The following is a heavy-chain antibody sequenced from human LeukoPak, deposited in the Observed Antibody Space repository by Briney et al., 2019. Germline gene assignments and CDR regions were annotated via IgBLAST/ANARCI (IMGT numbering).Heavy chain of an antibody. CDR1: GFTFGDYA. D-gene: IGHD1-26*01. Sequence: GGSLRLSCTASGFTFGDYAMSWVRQAPGKGLEWVGFIRSKAYGGTTEYAASVKGRFTISRDDSKSIAYLQMNGLKTEDTAVYYCTRIVGATRDWYFDLWGRGTLVTVSS. CDR3: TRIVGATRDWYFDL. J-gene: IGHJ2*01. V-gene: IGHV3-49*04. CDR2: IRSKAYGGTT.